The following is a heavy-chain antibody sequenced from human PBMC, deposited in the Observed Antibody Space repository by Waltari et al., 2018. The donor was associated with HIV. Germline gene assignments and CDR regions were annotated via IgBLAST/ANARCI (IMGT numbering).Heavy chain of an antibody. CDR3: ATGVRYYGP. Sequence: AEAGARLIKRGGSLEPCCTACILSISGKHVTWIRQAPGGSLEWVAVIYPDDTTHYADSVSGRFTISRAKSRTTVLLLMNGLFVDDTATYFCATGVRYYGPWGQGTRVTVSS. J-gene: IGHJ5*02. CDR1: ILSISGKH. D-gene: IGHD3-10*01. V-gene: IGHV3-53*01. CDR2: IYPDDTT.